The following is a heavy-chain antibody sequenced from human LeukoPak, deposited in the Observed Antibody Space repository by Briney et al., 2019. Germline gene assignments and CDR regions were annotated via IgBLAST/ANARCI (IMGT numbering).Heavy chain of an antibody. V-gene: IGHV3-66*01. J-gene: IGHJ6*02. CDR3: ARDSSDYGPEYYGMDV. D-gene: IGHD4/OR15-4a*01. CDR2: IYADGST. Sequence: GGALRLSCAASGFXVSNNDIKWVRQSPGKGLEWVSLIYADGSTHYTDSVKGRFSISRDNPKKTVYLQMNSLRAEDTDVYYCARDSSDYGPEYYGMDVWGQGTTVTVSS. CDR1: GFXVSNND.